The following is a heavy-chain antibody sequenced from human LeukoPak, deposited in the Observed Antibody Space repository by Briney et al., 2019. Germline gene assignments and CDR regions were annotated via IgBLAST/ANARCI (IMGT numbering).Heavy chain of an antibody. CDR3: VRDRVTGRFFGMDV. D-gene: IGHD3-9*01. Sequence: SETLSLTCSVSGGSIRSKDYWSCIRPSPGKGLEWIGYIYNSAITNYNPHLKSRVTISPDTSKNQFSLELTSVTAADTATYYCVRDRVTGRFFGMDVWGQGTTIIVSS. J-gene: IGHJ6*02. CDR2: IYNSAIT. CDR1: GGSIRSKDY. V-gene: IGHV4-59*12.